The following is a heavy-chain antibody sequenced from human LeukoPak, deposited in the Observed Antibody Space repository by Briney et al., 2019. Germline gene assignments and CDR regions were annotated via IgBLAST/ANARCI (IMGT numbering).Heavy chain of an antibody. CDR2: IYCSGST. J-gene: IGHJ5*02. Sequence: PSETLSLTCTVSGGSISSGGYYWSWIRQHPGKGLEWIGYIYCSGSTYYNPSLKSRVTISVDTSKNQFSLKLSSVTAADTAVYYCARATGYSSGWYLGLGWFDPWGQGTLVTVSS. CDR1: GGSISSGGYY. D-gene: IGHD6-19*01. V-gene: IGHV4-31*03. CDR3: ARATGYSSGWYLGLGWFDP.